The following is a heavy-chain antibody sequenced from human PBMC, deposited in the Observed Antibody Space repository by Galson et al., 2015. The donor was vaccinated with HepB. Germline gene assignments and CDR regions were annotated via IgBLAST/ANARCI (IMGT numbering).Heavy chain of an antibody. CDR2: IIPFLGPA. D-gene: IGHD3-10*01. CDR1: GGTFSSHA. V-gene: IGHV1-69*13. CDR3: ARALWSGSNFDY. J-gene: IGHJ4*02. Sequence: SVKVSCKASGGTFSSHAISWVRQAPGQGLEWMGGIIPFLGPANYAQKLQGRVTITADESTSTAYMELSSLRSEDTAVYYCARALWSGSNFDYWGQGTLVTVSS.